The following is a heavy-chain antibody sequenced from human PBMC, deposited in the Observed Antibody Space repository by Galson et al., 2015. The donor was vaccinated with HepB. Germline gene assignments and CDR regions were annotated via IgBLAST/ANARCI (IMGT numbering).Heavy chain of an antibody. CDR2: ISWKSDFT. Sequence: SLRLSCAASGFTFEDYAMHWVRQVPGKGLEWVSGISWKSDFTGYADSVRGRFTISRDNAKYSLYLQMNSLRTEDTALYYCAQDLTYYYGSGSYFVGMDAWGQGTTATVS. CDR1: GFTFEDYA. J-gene: IGHJ6*02. CDR3: AQDLTYYYGSGSYFVGMDA. D-gene: IGHD3-10*01. V-gene: IGHV3-9*01.